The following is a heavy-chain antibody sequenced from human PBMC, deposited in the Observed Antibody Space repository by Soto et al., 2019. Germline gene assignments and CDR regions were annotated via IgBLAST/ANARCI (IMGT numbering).Heavy chain of an antibody. Sequence: QVQLRESGPGLVKPSETLSLTCTVSGVSISTSQWWSWLRQPPGKGLEWIGEKYHSGSSNYNTSLKSRVTISVDKSKNQFSLKLTSVAAADTAVYYCASKTYESKGTFDYWGQGTLVTVSS. CDR1: GVSISTSQW. V-gene: IGHV4-4*02. CDR2: KYHSGSS. CDR3: ASKTYESKGTFDY. J-gene: IGHJ4*02. D-gene: IGHD3-22*01.